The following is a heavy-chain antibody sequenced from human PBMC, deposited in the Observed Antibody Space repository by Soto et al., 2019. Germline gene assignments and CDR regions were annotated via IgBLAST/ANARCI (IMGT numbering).Heavy chain of an antibody. V-gene: IGHV6-1*01. CDR3: ARLGLPARYYYYGMDV. D-gene: IGHD3-16*01. Sequence: LSLTCAISGDSVSSNSAAWNWIRQSPSRGLEWLGRTYYRSKWYNDYAVSVKSRVTINPDTSKNQFSLQLNSVTPEDTAVYYCARLGLPARYYYYGMDVWGQGTTVTVSS. CDR2: TYYRSKWYN. J-gene: IGHJ6*02. CDR1: GDSVSSNSAA.